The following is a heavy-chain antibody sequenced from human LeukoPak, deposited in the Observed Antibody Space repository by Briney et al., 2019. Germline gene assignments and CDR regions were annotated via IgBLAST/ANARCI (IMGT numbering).Heavy chain of an antibody. Sequence: SETLSLTCTVSGGSISSDYWSWIRQPPGKGLEWIGYVYYSGSTKYNPSLKSRVTISVDTSKNQFSLKLSSVTAADTAVYYCARQSSSSSGIDYWGQGTLVTVSS. CDR2: VYYSGST. CDR3: ARQSSSSSGIDY. J-gene: IGHJ4*02. D-gene: IGHD6-6*01. V-gene: IGHV4-59*01. CDR1: GGSISSDY.